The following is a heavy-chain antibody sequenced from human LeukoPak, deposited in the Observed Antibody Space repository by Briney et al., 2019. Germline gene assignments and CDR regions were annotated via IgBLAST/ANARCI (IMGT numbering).Heavy chain of an antibody. V-gene: IGHV5-10-1*01. CDR3: ARHEGYSSSAKVY. Sequence: GESLRISWKGSGYNFNSYWIRWVRQMPGKGLEWMGRIDPSDAYTNHSPSFQGHVTISSDKPINTAYLQWSSLKASDTAMYYCARHEGYSSSAKVYWGQGTLVTVSS. CDR1: GYNFNSYW. CDR2: IDPSDAYT. D-gene: IGHD2-2*01. J-gene: IGHJ4*02.